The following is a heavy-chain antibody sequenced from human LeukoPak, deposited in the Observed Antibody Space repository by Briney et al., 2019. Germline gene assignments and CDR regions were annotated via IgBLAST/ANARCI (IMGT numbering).Heavy chain of an antibody. CDR2: IYHSGST. CDR3: ARNYGGNSYYFDY. V-gene: IGHV4-4*02. D-gene: IGHD4-23*01. CDR1: GGSISSSNW. J-gene: IGHJ4*02. Sequence: SSETLSLTCAVSGGSISSSNWWSWVRQPPGKGLEWIGEIYHSGSTNYNPSLKSRVTISVDKSKNQFSLKLSSVTAADTAVYYCARNYGGNSYYFDYWGQGTLVTVSS.